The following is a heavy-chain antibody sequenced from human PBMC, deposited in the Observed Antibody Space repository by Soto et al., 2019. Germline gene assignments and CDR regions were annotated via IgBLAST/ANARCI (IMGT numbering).Heavy chain of an antibody. D-gene: IGHD6-6*01. CDR2: INAGNGHT. Sequence: ASVKVSCKASGYTFTSYAMHWVRQAPGQRLEWMGWINAGNGHTKYSQKFQGRVTITRDTSATTAYMELRSLRSEDTAVYYCVREPPRPGYYYGLDVWGQGTTVTVSS. J-gene: IGHJ6*02. CDR3: VREPPRPGYYYGLDV. V-gene: IGHV1-3*01. CDR1: GYTFTSYA.